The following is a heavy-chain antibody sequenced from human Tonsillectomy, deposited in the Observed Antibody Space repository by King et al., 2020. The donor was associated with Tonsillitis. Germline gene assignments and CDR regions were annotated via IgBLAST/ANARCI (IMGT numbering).Heavy chain of an antibody. CDR1: GFSLSTTGMG. Sequence: TLKESGPTLVKPTQTLTLTCTFSGFSLSTTGMGVGWIRQPPGKALEWLALIYWNDVKRYRLSLKSRLTITKDTSKNQVVLTMTNMDPVDTATCYCARSIRDAFDIWGQGTMVTVSS. CDR2: IYWNDVK. CDR3: ARSIRDAFDI. J-gene: IGHJ3*02. D-gene: IGHD2-21*01. V-gene: IGHV2-5*01.